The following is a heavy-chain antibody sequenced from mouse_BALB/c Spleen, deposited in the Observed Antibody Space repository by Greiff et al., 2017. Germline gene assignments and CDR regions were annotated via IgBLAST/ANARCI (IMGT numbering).Heavy chain of an antibody. D-gene: IGHD2-1*01. V-gene: IGHV1-55*01. J-gene: IGHJ4*01. CDR2: IYPGSGST. CDR1: GYNFTSYW. Sequence: QVQLKQPGAELVKPGTSVKLSCKASGYNFTSYWINWVKLRPGQGLEWIGDIYPGSGSTNYNEKFKSKATLTVDTSSSTAYMQLSSLASEDSALYYCARDYYGNYYAMDYWGQGTSVTVSS. CDR3: ARDYYGNYYAMDY.